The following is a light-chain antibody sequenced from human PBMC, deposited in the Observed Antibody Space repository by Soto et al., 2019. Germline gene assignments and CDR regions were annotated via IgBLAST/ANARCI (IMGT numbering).Light chain of an antibody. CDR3: QQYTSYSRT. CDR1: QGISSA. V-gene: IGKV1-13*02. J-gene: IGKJ1*01. CDR2: DAS. Sequence: AIQLTQSPSSLSASVGDSVTITCRASQGISSALAWYHQTPGRAPKLLIYDASTLESGVPSRFSGSRSGTEFTLTVSSLQPEDFATYYCQQYTSYSRTFGQGTKVEI.